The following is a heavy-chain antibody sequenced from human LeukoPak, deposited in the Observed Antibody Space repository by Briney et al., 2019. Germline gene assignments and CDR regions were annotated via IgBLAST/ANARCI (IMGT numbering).Heavy chain of an antibody. J-gene: IGHJ4*01. V-gene: IGHV3-53*01. D-gene: IGHD3-22*01. CDR2: IYPDGNT. Sequence: PGGSLRLSCAASGILVSSNYMSWVRQAPGKGLEWVSAIYPDGNTYYADSVKGRFTISRDNAKNSLYLQMNSLRAEDTAVYYCAGGPGSSGGAYVGDYWGHGTLVTVSS. CDR3: AGGPGSSGGAYVGDY. CDR1: GILVSSNY.